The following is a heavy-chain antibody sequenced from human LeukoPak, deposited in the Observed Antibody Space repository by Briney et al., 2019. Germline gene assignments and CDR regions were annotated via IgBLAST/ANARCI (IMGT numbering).Heavy chain of an antibody. CDR1: GFTFSSYS. V-gene: IGHV3-21*01. CDR3: ARDDAIVGRGVFDY. D-gene: IGHD2-21*01. Sequence: TGGSLRLSCAASGFTFSSYSMNWVRQTPGKGLEWVSSISSSSSYIYYADSVKGRFTISRDNAKNSLYLQMNSLRAEDTAVYYCARDDAIVGRGVFDYWGQGTLVTVSS. CDR2: ISSSSSYI. J-gene: IGHJ4*02.